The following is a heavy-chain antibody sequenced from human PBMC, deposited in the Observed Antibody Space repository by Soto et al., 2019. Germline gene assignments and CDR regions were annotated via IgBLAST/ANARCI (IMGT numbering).Heavy chain of an antibody. J-gene: IGHJ2*01. V-gene: IGHV4-39*01. CDR1: GGSISSSSYY. Sequence: SETLSLTCTVSGGSISSSSYYWGWIRQPPGKGLEWIGSIYYSGSTYYNPSLKSRVTISVDTSKNQFSLKLSSVTAADTAVYYCARRVFDPHNWYFDLWGRGTLVTVSS. CDR3: ARRVFDPHNWYFDL. CDR2: IYYSGST.